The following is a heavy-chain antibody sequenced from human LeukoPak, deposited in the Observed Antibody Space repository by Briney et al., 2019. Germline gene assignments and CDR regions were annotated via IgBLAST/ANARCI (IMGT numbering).Heavy chain of an antibody. J-gene: IGHJ4*02. D-gene: IGHD3-22*01. CDR3: ARGSGYPRHFDY. CDR1: GGSVSSGSYY. V-gene: IGHV4-61*01. Sequence: SETLSLTCTVSGGSVSSGSYYWSWIGQPPGKGLEWIGYIYYSGSTNYNPSLKSRVTISVDTSKNQFSLKLSSVTAADTAVYYCARGSGYPRHFDYWGQGTLVTVSS. CDR2: IYYSGST.